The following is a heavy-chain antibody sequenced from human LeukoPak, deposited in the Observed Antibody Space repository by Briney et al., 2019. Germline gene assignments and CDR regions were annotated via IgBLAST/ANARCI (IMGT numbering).Heavy chain of an antibody. CDR2: IIPIFGIT. J-gene: IGHJ5*02. CDR1: GGTFSSYA. V-gene: IGHV1-69*04. Sequence: SVKVSCKASGGTFSSYAISWVRQAPGQGLESMRRIIPIFGITNYAQKFQGRVTITADNSTSTAYMELSSLKSEDTAVYYCARERTAGVVAEFDPWGQGTLVTVSS. CDR3: ARERTAGVVAEFDP. D-gene: IGHD3-3*01.